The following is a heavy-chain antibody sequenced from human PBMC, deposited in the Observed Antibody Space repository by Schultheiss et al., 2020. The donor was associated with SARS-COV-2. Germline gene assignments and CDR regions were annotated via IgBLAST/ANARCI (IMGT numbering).Heavy chain of an antibody. CDR2: ISAYNGNT. CDR1: GYTFTSYG. D-gene: IGHD6-19*01. V-gene: IGHV1-18*01. J-gene: IGHJ5*02. CDR3: ARAPSGWFDNWFDP. Sequence: ASVKVSCKASGYTFTSYGISWVRQAPGQGLEWMGWISAYNGNTNYAQKVQGRVTMTTDTSTSTAYMELRSLRSDDTAVYYCARAPSGWFDNWFDPWGQGTLVTVSS.